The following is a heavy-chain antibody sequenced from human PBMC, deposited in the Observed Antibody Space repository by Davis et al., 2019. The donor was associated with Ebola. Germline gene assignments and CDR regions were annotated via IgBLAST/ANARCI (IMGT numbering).Heavy chain of an antibody. Sequence: SLKIPCVASGFTFSSDAMHWVRQAPGKGLQRVGLISYNGNNLYYADSVKGRFTISRDNSKNTLFLQIDSLRAEDTAVYHCARERYLQTFPTIDYWGQGTLVTVSS. J-gene: IGHJ4*02. D-gene: IGHD2-21*01. CDR2: ISYNGNNL. CDR1: GFTFSSDA. V-gene: IGHV3-30-3*01. CDR3: ARERYLQTFPTIDY.